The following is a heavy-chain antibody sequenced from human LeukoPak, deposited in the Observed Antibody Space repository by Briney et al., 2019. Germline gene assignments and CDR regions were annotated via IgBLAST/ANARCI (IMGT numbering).Heavy chain of an antibody. CDR1: GHSFTSYW. CDR3: ARHTGGDYDFWSGYTQVGYYGMDV. D-gene: IGHD3-3*01. V-gene: IGHV5-51*01. J-gene: IGHJ6*02. Sequence: GESLKISCRGSGHSFTSYWIGWVRQMPGKGLEWMGIIYPGDSDTRYSPSFQGQVTISADKSISTAYLQWSSLKASDTAMYYCARHTGGDYDFWSGYTQVGYYGMDVWGQGTTVTVSS. CDR2: IYPGDSDT.